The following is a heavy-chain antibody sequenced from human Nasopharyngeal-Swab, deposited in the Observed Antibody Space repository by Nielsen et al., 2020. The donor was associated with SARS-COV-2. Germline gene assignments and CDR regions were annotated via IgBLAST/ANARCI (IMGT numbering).Heavy chain of an antibody. CDR1: GYSFTNYW. D-gene: IGHD3-22*01. CDR2: IWPGDSDA. V-gene: IGHV5-51*01. CDR3: ARISGYYQTSPFDN. Sequence: GGSLRLSCKGSGYSFTNYWIGWVRQMPGKGPECMGIIWPGDSDARYSPSFQGQVTISADKSISTAYLQWSSLKASDTAMYYCARISGYYQTSPFDNWGQGTLVTVSS. J-gene: IGHJ4*02.